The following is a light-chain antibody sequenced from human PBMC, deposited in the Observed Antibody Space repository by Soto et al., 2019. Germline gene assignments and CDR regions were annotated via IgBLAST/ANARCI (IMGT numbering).Light chain of an antibody. V-gene: IGKV3-11*01. J-gene: IGKJ1*01. CDR1: QSVSNY. CDR3: QQGSSWPQLT. CDR2: GAS. Sequence: EIVLTQSPVTLSLSPGERATLSCRASQSVSNYLAWYQQKPGQAPRLLIYGASNRATGIPARFSGSGSGTDFTLTISSLEPEDFAVYYCQQGSSWPQLTFGQGTKVEIK.